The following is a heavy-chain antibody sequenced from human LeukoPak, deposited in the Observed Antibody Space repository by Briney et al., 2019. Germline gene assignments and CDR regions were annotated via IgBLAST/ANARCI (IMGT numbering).Heavy chain of an antibody. CDR3: AKDIEYGGTAMVLDY. CDR1: GFTFDDYA. CDR2: ISWSSGSI. D-gene: IGHD5-18*01. Sequence: GGSLRLSCAASGFTFDDYAMHWVRQAPGKGLEWVSGISWSSGSIGYADSVKGRFTISRDNAKNSLYLQMNSLRAEDTALYYCAKDIEYGGTAMVLDYWGQGTLVTVSS. J-gene: IGHJ4*02. V-gene: IGHV3-9*01.